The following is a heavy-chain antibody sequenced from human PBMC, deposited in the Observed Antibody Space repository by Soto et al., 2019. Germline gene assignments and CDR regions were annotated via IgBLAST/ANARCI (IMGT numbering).Heavy chain of an antibody. CDR2: IYYSGST. CDR1: GGSISSSSYY. V-gene: IGHV4-39*01. D-gene: IGHD3-10*01. Sequence: SETLSLTCTVSGGSISSSSYYWGWIRQPPGKGQEWIGSIYYSGSTYYNPSLKSRVTISVDTSKNQFSLKLSSVTAADTAVYYCARHVSGHYGPKVGYYYYMDVWGKGTTVTVSS. CDR3: ARHVSGHYGPKVGYYYYMDV. J-gene: IGHJ6*03.